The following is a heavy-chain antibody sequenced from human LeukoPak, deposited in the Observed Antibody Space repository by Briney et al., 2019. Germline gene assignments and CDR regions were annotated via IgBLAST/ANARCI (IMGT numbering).Heavy chain of an antibody. Sequence: LTGGSLRLSCAASGFTFSSYAMSWVRQAPGKGLEWVSAISGSGGSTYYADSVKGRFTISRDNSKNTLYLQMNSLRAEDTAVYYCAKARYYDILTGWDYWGQGTLVTVSS. CDR2: ISGSGGST. D-gene: IGHD3-9*01. V-gene: IGHV3-23*01. CDR1: GFTFSSYA. J-gene: IGHJ4*02. CDR3: AKARYYDILTGWDY.